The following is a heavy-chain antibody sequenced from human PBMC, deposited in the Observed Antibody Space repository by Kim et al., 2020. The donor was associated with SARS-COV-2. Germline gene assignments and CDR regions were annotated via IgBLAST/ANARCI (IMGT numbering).Heavy chain of an antibody. D-gene: IGHD6-19*01. Sequence: NPALKSGITIYVDTAKNQFSLRLSSVTAADTAVYYCARSSHSSGWYGFDYWGQGTLVTVSS. V-gene: IGHV4-34*01. CDR3: ARSSHSSGWYGFDY. J-gene: IGHJ4*02.